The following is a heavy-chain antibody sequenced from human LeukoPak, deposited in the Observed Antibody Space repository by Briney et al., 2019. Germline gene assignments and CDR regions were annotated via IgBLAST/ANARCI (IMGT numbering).Heavy chain of an antibody. D-gene: IGHD4-11*01. CDR1: GGSISSSSYY. CDR3: ARGIHDYPFDY. J-gene: IGHJ4*02. V-gene: IGHV4-39*07. CDR2: IYYSGST. Sequence: SETLSLTCTVSGGSISSSSYYWGWIRQPPGKGLEWIGSIYYSGSTYYNPSLKSRVTISVDTSKNQFSLKLSSVTAADTAVYYCARGIHDYPFDYWGQGTLVIVSS.